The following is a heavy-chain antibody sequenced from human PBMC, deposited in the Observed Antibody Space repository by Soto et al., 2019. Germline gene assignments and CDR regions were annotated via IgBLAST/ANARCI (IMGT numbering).Heavy chain of an antibody. CDR1: GFAFSNYA. CDR2: ASINDVSDIST. V-gene: IGHV3-23*01. CDR3: VKDLDTAWVEATGTFDV. D-gene: IGHD5-18*01. J-gene: IGHJ3*01. Sequence: EVQLLQSGGGLVQPGGSLRLSCAASGFAFSNYAMSWVRQAPGKGLEWVSGASINDVSDISTYYVDSVKGRFTISRDNAKNTLYLQMSSLRAEDTDVYYCVKDLDTAWVEATGTFDVWGQGTMVIVSS.